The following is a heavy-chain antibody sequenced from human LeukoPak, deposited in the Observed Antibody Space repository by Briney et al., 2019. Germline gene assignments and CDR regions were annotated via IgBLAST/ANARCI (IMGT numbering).Heavy chain of an antibody. V-gene: IGHV1-18*01. CDR2: ISAYNGNT. J-gene: IGHJ5*02. CDR1: GYTFTSYG. Sequence: ASVKVSCKASGYTFTSYGISWARQAPGQGLEWMGWISAYNGNTNYAQKLQGRVTMTTDTSTSTAYMELRSLRSDDTAVYYCARVEQWLVGSWFDPWGQGTLVTVSS. CDR3: ARVEQWLVGSWFDP. D-gene: IGHD6-19*01.